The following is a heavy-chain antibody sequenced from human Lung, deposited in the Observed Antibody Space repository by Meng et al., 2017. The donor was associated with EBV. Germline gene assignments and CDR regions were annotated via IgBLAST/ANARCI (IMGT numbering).Heavy chain of an antibody. J-gene: IGHJ4*02. CDR1: GGSISSGDYY. CDR3: AREWCSGGSCYPDY. D-gene: IGHD2-15*01. V-gene: IGHV4-30-4*01. Sequence: GQLQESGPGLVNPSQTLSLTCTVSGGSISSGDYYWSWIRQPPGKGLEWIGYIYYSGSTYYNPSLKSRVTISVDTSKNQFSLKLSSVTAADTAVYYCAREWCSGGSCYPDYWGQGTLVTVSS. CDR2: IYYSGST.